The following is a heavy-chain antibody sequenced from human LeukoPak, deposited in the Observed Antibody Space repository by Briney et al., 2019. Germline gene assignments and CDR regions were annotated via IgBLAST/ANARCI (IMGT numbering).Heavy chain of an antibody. CDR3: ARDCGGQAAFENWYFDH. J-gene: IGHJ2*01. CDR1: GFTFSRYE. D-gene: IGHD2-21*01. V-gene: IGHV3-48*03. Sequence: GGSLRLSCAASGFTFSRYEMKWVRQAPGKGLEWVSYISSSGRTIYYADSVKGRFTISRDNAKNSLYLQMNRLRAEAKAVYYCARDCGGQAAFENWYFDHWGRGTLVTVSS. CDR2: ISSSGRTI.